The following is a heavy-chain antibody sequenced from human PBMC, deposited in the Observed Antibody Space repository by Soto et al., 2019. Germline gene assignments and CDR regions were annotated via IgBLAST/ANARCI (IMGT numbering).Heavy chain of an antibody. Sequence: QVQLVQAGAEVKKPGSSVKVSCKASGGTFSRYAVSWVRHAPGQGLEWMGEIIPIVGTANYAQKFQGRVTITADESTTTAYLELSSLRAEDTDVYYCARDRGPSSGYYPYWFDPWGQGTLGTVSS. J-gene: IGHJ5*02. CDR3: ARDRGPSSGYYPYWFDP. CDR1: GGTFSRYA. V-gene: IGHV1-69*12. D-gene: IGHD3-22*01. CDR2: IIPIVGTA.